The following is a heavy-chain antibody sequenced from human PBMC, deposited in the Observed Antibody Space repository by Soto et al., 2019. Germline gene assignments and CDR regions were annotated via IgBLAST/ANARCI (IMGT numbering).Heavy chain of an antibody. CDR2: VSPNGQGI. CDR3: AREEGIAVAGVDY. J-gene: IGHJ4*02. CDR1: GFTLGRYG. Sequence: SGFTLGRYGMSWVRQAPGKGLEWVSAVSPNGQGIYYADSVRGRFTISRDFSKNTVFLHMDSLRAEDTAVYYCAREEGIAVAGVDYWGQGTLVTVSS. D-gene: IGHD6-19*01. V-gene: IGHV3-23*01.